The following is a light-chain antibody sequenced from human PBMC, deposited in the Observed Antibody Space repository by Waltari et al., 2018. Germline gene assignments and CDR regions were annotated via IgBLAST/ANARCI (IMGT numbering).Light chain of an antibody. J-gene: IGKJ1*01. CDR2: GAS. Sequence: EIVMTQSPATLSVSPGERATLPCRASQSVSSNLAWYQQKPGQAPRLLIYGASTRATGIPGRFSGSGSGTEFTLTISSLQSEDFAVYYCQQYNNWPPGTFGQGTKVEIK. V-gene: IGKV3-15*01. CDR1: QSVSSN. CDR3: QQYNNWPPGT.